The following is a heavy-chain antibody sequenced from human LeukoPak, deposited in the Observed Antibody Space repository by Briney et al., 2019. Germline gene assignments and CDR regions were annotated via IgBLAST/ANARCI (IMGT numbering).Heavy chain of an antibody. CDR3: ATIAAAGVYYFDY. J-gene: IGHJ4*02. Sequence: ASVKVSCKASGYSFVFFGVSWVRQAPGQGLEWMGWIDSHNGDRNYADKFQDRVTMTTDTSTTTSYMELRSLRSEDTAVYYCATIAAAGVYYFDYWGQGTLVTVSS. CDR1: GYSFVFFG. V-gene: IGHV1-18*01. CDR2: IDSHNGDR. D-gene: IGHD6-13*01.